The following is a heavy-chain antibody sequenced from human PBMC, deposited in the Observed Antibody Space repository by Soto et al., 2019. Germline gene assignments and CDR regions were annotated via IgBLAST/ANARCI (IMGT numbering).Heavy chain of an antibody. Sequence: ASVKVSCKVSGYTLTELSMHWVRQAPGKGLEWMGGFDPEDGETIYAQKFQGRVTMTEDTSTDTAYMELSSLRSEDTAVYYCATYPVLLWFGDSYGMDVWGQGTTVTVSS. J-gene: IGHJ6*02. D-gene: IGHD3-10*01. CDR2: FDPEDGET. CDR3: ATYPVLLWFGDSYGMDV. V-gene: IGHV1-24*01. CDR1: GYTLTELS.